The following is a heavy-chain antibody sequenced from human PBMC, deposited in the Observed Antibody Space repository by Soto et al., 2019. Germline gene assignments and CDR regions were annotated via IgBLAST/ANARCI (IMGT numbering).Heavy chain of an antibody. J-gene: IGHJ4*02. Sequence: QVQLQESGPGLVKPSETLSLTCTVSGGSISSYYWSWIRQPPGKGLEWIGYIYYSGSTNYSPSLKSRVTISVDTSKNQFSLKLSSVTAADTAVYYWARGGYSSASFDYWGQGTLVTVSS. V-gene: IGHV4-59*01. D-gene: IGHD6-25*01. CDR1: GGSISSYY. CDR2: IYYSGST. CDR3: ARGGYSSASFDY.